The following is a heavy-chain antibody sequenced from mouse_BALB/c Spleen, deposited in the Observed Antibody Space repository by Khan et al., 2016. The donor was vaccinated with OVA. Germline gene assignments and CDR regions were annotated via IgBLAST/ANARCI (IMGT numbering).Heavy chain of an antibody. Sequence: EVKLVESGPGLVKPSQSLSLTCTVTGYSITSEYAWNWIRQFPGNKLEWMGYINYSGNTRFNPSLKSRASITRDTSKNQFFLQLNSVTTEDTATYYCARKDYYDYDPFPYWGQGTVVTVSA. CDR3: ARKDYYDYDPFPY. J-gene: IGHJ3*01. D-gene: IGHD2-4*01. V-gene: IGHV3-2*02. CDR2: INYSGNT. CDR1: GYSITSEYA.